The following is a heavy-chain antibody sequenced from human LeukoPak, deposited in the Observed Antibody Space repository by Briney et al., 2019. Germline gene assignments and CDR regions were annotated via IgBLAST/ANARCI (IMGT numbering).Heavy chain of an antibody. D-gene: IGHD2-2*01. V-gene: IGHV1-2*02. J-gene: IGHJ4*02. CDR2: INPNSGGT. CDR3: VRASRRYCSSTSCLYFDY. CDR1: GYTFTGYY. Sequence: GASVKVSCKASGYTFTGYYMHWVRQAPGQGLEWMGWINPNSGGTNYAQKFQGRVTMTRDTSISTAYMELSRLRSDDTAVYYCVRASRRYCSSTSCLYFDYWGQGTLVTVSS.